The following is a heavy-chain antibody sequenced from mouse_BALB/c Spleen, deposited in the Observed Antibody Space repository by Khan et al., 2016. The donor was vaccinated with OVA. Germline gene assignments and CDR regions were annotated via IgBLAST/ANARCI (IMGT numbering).Heavy chain of an antibody. CDR2: IHYSGST. CDR1: GYSITSDYA. V-gene: IGHV3-2*02. D-gene: IGHD2-3*01. CDR3: ARDGSRYNYAMDY. Sequence: EVQLQESGPGLVNPSQSLSLTCTVTGYSITSDYAWNWIRQFPGNKLEWMGYIHYSGSTNYNPALKSRISITRDTSKNQFFLQLNSVTTEDTATYYCARDGSRYNYAMDYWGQGTSVTVSS. J-gene: IGHJ4*01.